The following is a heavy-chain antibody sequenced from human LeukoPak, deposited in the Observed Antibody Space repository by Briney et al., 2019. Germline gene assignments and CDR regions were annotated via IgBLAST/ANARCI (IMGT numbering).Heavy chain of an antibody. CDR2: ISGSGAST. Sequence: GSLRLSCAASGFTFSNYAMSWVRQAPGKGLEWVSAISGSGASTYYADSVKGRFTISRDNSKNTLYLQMSSLRAEDTAVYSCTKDVGNYHHAYWGQGTLVTVSS. V-gene: IGHV3-23*01. CDR1: GFTFSNYA. D-gene: IGHD1-7*01. J-gene: IGHJ4*02. CDR3: TKDVGNYHHAY.